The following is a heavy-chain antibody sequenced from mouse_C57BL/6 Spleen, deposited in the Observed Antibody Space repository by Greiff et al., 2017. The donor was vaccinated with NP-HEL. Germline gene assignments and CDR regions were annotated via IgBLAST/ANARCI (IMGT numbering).Heavy chain of an antibody. CDR2: ISYSGST. J-gene: IGHJ4*01. CDR1: GYSITSDY. D-gene: IGHD2-4*01. V-gene: IGHV3-8*01. CDR3: ARGAMITRDYYAMDY. Sequence: EVQGVESGPGLAKPSQTLSLTCSVTGYSITSDYWNWIRKFPGNKLEYMGYISYSGSTYYNPSLKSRISITRDTSKNQYYLQLNSVTTEDTATYYCARGAMITRDYYAMDYWGQGTSVTVSS.